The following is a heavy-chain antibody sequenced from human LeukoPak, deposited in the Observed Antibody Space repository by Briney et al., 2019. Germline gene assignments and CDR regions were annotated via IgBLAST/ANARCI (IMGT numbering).Heavy chain of an antibody. CDR2: IKSKTDGGTT. D-gene: IGHD1-20*01. Sequence: PGGSLRLSCVASGFTFSNAWMSWVRQAPGKGLEWVGRIKSKTDGGTTDYAAPVKGRFTISRDDSKNTLYLQMNSLKTEDTAVYYCTTGPVTRSSFNWKNDYWGQGTLVTVSS. CDR3: TTGPVTRSSFNWKNDY. J-gene: IGHJ4*02. V-gene: IGHV3-15*01. CDR1: GFTFSNAW.